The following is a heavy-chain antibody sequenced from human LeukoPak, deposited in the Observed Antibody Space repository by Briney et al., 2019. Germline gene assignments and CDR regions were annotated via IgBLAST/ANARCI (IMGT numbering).Heavy chain of an antibody. Sequence: SETLSLTCAVHGGSFSGYYWSWIRQPPGKGLEWIGEINHSGSTNYNPSLKSRVTISVGTSKNQFSLKLSSVTAADTAVYYCARHAGGIAGIDYWGQGTLVTVSS. V-gene: IGHV4-34*01. D-gene: IGHD4-23*01. CDR1: GGSFSGYY. CDR2: INHSGST. J-gene: IGHJ4*02. CDR3: ARHAGGIAGIDY.